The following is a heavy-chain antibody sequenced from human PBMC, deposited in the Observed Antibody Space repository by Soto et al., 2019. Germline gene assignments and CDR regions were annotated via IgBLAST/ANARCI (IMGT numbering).Heavy chain of an antibody. J-gene: IGHJ4*02. CDR2: VNLNGDT. Sequence: QVLLQESGPGLVKPSGTLSLTCTVSGGSIRETNWWSWVRQSPAKGLEWIGEVNLNGDTNYNPPLKRRVTVSIGLSNNHLSLKPYSVTAADKAVYYCARETCYGHSPAAYWGQGILVTVSP. V-gene: IGHV4-4*02. CDR3: ARETCYGHSPAAY. D-gene: IGHD2-15*01. CDR1: GGSIRETNW.